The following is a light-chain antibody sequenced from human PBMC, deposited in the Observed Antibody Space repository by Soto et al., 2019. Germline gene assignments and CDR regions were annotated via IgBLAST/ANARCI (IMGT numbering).Light chain of an antibody. CDR1: QRITTY. CDR3: QQTYSTPYT. CDR2: TSG. V-gene: IGKV1-39*01. J-gene: IGKJ2*01. Sequence: IHMTQSPSSLSASVGDRVTITCRASQRITTYLNWYQQKPGEAPKLLISTSGTLQRGVPSRFSGSGSGTDFTLTITSLQRADFETYFCQQTYSTPYTFGQGTQLEI.